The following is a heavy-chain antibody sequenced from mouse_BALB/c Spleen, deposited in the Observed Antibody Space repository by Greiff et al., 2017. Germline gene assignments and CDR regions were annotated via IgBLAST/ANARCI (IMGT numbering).Heavy chain of an antibody. CDR3: ARDRYGVAY. D-gene: IGHD2-14*01. CDR1: GFTFSSYA. Sequence: EVKLVESGGGLVKPGGSLKLSCAASGFTFSSYAMSWVRQSPEKRLEWVAEISSGGSYTYYPDTVTGRFTISRDNAKNTLYLEMSSLRSEDTAMYYCARDRYGVAYWGQGTLVTVSA. CDR2: ISSGGSYT. J-gene: IGHJ3*01. V-gene: IGHV5-9-4*01.